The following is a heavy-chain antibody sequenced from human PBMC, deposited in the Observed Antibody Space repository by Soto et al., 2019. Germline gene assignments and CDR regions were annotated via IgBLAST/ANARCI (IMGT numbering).Heavy chain of an antibody. CDR1: GFTFRSYG. V-gene: IGHV3-33*01. J-gene: IGHJ4*02. Sequence: QVQLVESGGGVVQPGRSLRLSCAASGFTFRSYGMHWVRQAPGKGLEWVAVIWYDGSNKYYADSVKGRFTISRDNSKNTLYLQMNSLRAEDTAVYYCARVGYGDYGGDYWGQGTLVTVSS. D-gene: IGHD4-17*01. CDR2: IWYDGSNK. CDR3: ARVGYGDYGGDY.